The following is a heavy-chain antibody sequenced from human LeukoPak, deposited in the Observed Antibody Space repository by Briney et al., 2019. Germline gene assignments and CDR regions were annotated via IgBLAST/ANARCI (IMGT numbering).Heavy chain of an antibody. D-gene: IGHD7-27*01. V-gene: IGHV4-59*01. CDR3: ARVAVTGVKWNWCFDL. J-gene: IGHJ2*01. Sequence: KPAETLSLTCTVSGGSISSYYWSWIRQPPGKGLEWIGYVYYSATTKYKPSLKSPLTISVDTSNNQFSLKIKSVTAADTALYDCARVAVTGVKWNWCFDLWGRGTLVTVSS. CDR1: GGSISSYY. CDR2: VYYSATT.